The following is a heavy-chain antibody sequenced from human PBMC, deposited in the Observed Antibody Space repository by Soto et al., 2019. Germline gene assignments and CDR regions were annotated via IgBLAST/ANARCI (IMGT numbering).Heavy chain of an antibody. CDR3: AKDVSVAGNHYYVDY. J-gene: IGHJ4*02. CDR2: ISGSGGST. V-gene: IGHV3-23*01. Sequence: GGSLRLSCAASGFTFSSYAMSWVRQAPGKGLEWVSAISGSGGSTYYADSVKGRFTISRDNSKNTLYLQMNSLRAEDTAVYYCAKDVSVAGNHYYVDYWGQGTLVTVSS. D-gene: IGHD6-19*01. CDR1: GFTFSSYA.